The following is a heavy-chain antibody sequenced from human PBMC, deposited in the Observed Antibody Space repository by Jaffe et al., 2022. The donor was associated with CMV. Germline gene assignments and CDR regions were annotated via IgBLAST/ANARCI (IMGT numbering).Heavy chain of an antibody. J-gene: IGHJ4*02. D-gene: IGHD5-12*01. CDR1: GFTFSSYP. Sequence: QIQLVESGGGVVQPGGSLRLSCAASGFTFSSYPIHWVRQAPGKGLEWVAVVWSGGTDKDYADSVKGRFIVSGDNPKNTLYLQMNSLRADDSGVYYCARGWQRLPPGYWGRGIQVTVSS. V-gene: IGHV3-33*08. CDR2: VWSGGTDK. CDR3: ARGWQRLPPGY.